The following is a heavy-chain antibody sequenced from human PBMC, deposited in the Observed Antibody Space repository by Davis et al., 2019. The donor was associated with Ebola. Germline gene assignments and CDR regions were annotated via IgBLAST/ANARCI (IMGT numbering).Heavy chain of an antibody. J-gene: IGHJ4*02. CDR3: ARHEYNWNYFDY. Sequence: PGGSLRLSCTVAGGAIGGYFWSWIRQAPGKGIELIGYIHYSGSTNYNPSVKGRGTISVDPSKNKFSLRVTSVTTADTAVYYCARHEYNWNYFDYWGQGTLVTVSS. CDR2: IHYSGST. CDR1: GGAIGGYF. V-gene: IGHV4-59*08. D-gene: IGHD1-20*01.